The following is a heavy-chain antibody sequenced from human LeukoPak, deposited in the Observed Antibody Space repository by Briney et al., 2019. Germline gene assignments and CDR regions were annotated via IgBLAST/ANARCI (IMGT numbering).Heavy chain of an antibody. Sequence: GGSLRLSCAASGFTFSSSAMSWVRQAPGKGLEWVSAISGSGGSTYYADSVKGRFTISRDDSKNTLYLQMNSLRVEDTAVYYCAKYYYGSGSFYRRDYHYFMDVWGRGTTVTVSS. CDR3: AKYYYGSGSFYRRDYHYFMDV. J-gene: IGHJ6*03. D-gene: IGHD3-10*01. CDR1: GFTFSSSA. V-gene: IGHV3-23*01. CDR2: ISGSGGST.